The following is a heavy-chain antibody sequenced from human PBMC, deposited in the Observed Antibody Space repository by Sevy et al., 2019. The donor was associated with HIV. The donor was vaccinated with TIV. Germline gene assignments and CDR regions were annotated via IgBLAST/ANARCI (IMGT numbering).Heavy chain of an antibody. V-gene: IGHV3-11*01. CDR3: ARENINIEEPGWFDT. Sequence: EGSLRLSCAASGFTFSDYYMSWIRQAPGKALEWVSYIGRSGSTINYADSVRGRFTISRDNAKNSLYLQINSLRAEDTDVYYCARENINIEEPGWFDTWGQGTLVTVSS. D-gene: IGHD3-3*02. J-gene: IGHJ5*02. CDR2: IGRSGSTI. CDR1: GFTFSDYY.